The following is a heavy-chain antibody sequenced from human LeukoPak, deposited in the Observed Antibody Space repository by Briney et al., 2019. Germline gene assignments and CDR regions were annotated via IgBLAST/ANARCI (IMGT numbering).Heavy chain of an antibody. CDR2: IIPIFGTA. V-gene: IGHV1-69*05. CDR1: GGTFSSYA. J-gene: IGHJ4*02. D-gene: IGHD1-26*01. CDR3: AREVYSGSYPYFDY. Sequence: SVKVSCKASGGTFSSYAISWVRQAPGQGLEWMGGIIPIFGTANYAQKFQGRVTITTDESTSTAYMELSSLRSEDTAVYYCAREVYSGSYPYFDYWGRGTLVTVSS.